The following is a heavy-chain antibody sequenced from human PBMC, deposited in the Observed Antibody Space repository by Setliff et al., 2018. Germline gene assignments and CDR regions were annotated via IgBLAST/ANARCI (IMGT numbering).Heavy chain of an antibody. CDR3: AREGLIADTTYYYYYYMDV. V-gene: IGHV1-46*01. Sequence: GASVKVSCKASGYTFTSYYMHWVRQAPGQGLEWMGIINPSGGSTSYAQKFQGRVTITADKSTSTAYMELSSLRSEDTAVYYCAREGLIADTTYYYYYYMDVWGKGTTVTVSS. CDR1: GYTFTSYY. CDR2: INPSGGST. D-gene: IGHD2-21*01. J-gene: IGHJ6*03.